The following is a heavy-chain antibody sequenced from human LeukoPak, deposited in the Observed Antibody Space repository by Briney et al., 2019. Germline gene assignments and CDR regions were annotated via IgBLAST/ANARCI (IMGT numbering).Heavy chain of an antibody. CDR3: AVGSYYFDD. V-gene: IGHV3-74*01. Sequence: GGSLRLSCAASGFTFRSSWMHWVRQAPGKGLVWVSRINSDGCSTSYADSVKGRFTISRDNAKNTLYLQVNSLRAEDTAVYYCAVGSYYFDDWGQGTLVTVSS. D-gene: IGHD3-10*01. J-gene: IGHJ4*02. CDR2: INSDGCST. CDR1: GFTFRSSW.